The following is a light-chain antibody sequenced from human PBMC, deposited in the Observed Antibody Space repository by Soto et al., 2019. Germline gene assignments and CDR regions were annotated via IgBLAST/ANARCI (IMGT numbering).Light chain of an antibody. V-gene: IGLV2-8*01. CDR1: SSDVGGYNY. CDR2: EVT. Sequence: QSARTQPPSASGSPGQSATTSCTGTSSDVGGYNYVSWYQQHPGKAPKRMIYEVTQRPSGVPDRVSDSRSGHTASLTVSGLQVEDKADYHRSSYAGSNSRKFGGGTKVTAL. CDR3: SSYAGSNSRK. J-gene: IGLJ2*01.